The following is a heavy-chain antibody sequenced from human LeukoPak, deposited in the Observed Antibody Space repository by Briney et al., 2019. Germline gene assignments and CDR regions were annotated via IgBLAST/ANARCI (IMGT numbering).Heavy chain of an antibody. CDR2: IVVGSGNT. Sequence: ASVKVSCKTYGFSFSRSAVKWVRQARGQRLEWIGWIVVGSGNTNYAQKFQERVTITRDTSTSTAYMELSSLRSEDTAVYYCAADRQCSSTRCYPYNFDYWGQGTLVTVSS. J-gene: IGHJ4*02. D-gene: IGHD2-2*01. CDR1: GFSFSRSA. CDR3: AADRQCSSTRCYPYNFDY. V-gene: IGHV1-58*01.